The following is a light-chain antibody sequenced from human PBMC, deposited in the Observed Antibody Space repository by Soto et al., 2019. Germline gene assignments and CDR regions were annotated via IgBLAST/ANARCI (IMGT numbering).Light chain of an antibody. Sequence: QSVLTQPPSVSGAPGQRVTISCTGSSSNIGAGYDVHWYQQLPGTAPKLLIQGNSNRPSGVPGRFSGSKSGTSASLAITGLQAEDEADYYCQSYDSSLSGWVFGGGTKVTVL. CDR2: GNS. V-gene: IGLV1-40*01. J-gene: IGLJ3*02. CDR3: QSYDSSLSGWV. CDR1: SSNIGAGYD.